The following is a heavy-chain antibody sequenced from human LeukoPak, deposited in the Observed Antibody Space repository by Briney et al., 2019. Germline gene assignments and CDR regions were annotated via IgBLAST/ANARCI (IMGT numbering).Heavy chain of an antibody. D-gene: IGHD4-17*01. CDR2: IKQDGSEQ. Sequence: PGGSLRLSCAVSGFTFSESWMTWVRQAPGKGLEWVANIKQDGSEQYYVDSVKGRFTISRDNAKNSVFLQVSSLTAEDTAVYYCVRGAFGDSCFDYWGQGTLVTVSS. CDR1: GFTFSESW. CDR3: VRGAFGDSCFDY. V-gene: IGHV3-7*04. J-gene: IGHJ4*02.